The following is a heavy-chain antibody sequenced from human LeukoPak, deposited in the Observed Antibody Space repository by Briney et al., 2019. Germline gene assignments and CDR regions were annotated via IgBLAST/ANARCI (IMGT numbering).Heavy chain of an antibody. CDR1: GFTFSSYS. V-gene: IGHV3-21*04. D-gene: IGHD2-2*01. CDR2: ISSSSSYI. Sequence: GGSLRLSCAASGFTFSSYSMNWVRQAPGKGLEWVSSISSSSSYIYYADSVKGRFTISRDNAKNTLYLQMNSLRAEDTAVYYCAPAARPGAFDIWGQGTMVTVSS. J-gene: IGHJ3*02. CDR3: APAARPGAFDI.